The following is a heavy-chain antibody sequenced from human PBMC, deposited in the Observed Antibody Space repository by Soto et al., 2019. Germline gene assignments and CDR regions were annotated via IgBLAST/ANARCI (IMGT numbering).Heavy chain of an antibody. CDR1: GFTFRNYD. J-gene: IGHJ6*02. V-gene: IGHV3-13*05. CDR3: ARSDRDFYGLDV. Sequence: EVQLVESGGGLVQPGGSLRLSCAASGFTFRNYDMHWVRQGTGKGLEWVSGISAAGDPDYADSVEGRFTISRENAKNSFFLQMNSLRVGDTAVYYCARSDRDFYGLDVWGQGTTVLVAS. CDR2: ISAAGDP.